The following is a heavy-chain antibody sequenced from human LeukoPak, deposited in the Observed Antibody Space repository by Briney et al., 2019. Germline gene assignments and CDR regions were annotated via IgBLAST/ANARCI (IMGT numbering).Heavy chain of an antibody. CDR1: GGSISSSSYY. CDR2: IYYSGST. Sequence: SETLSLTCTVSGGSISSSSYYWGWIRQPPGKGLEWIGTIYYSGSTYYNPSLKSRVTISVDKSKNQFSLKLSSVTAADTAVYYCARLEVVTTANWFDPWGQGTLVTVSS. V-gene: IGHV4-39*07. CDR3: ARLEVVTTANWFDP. D-gene: IGHD2-21*02. J-gene: IGHJ5*02.